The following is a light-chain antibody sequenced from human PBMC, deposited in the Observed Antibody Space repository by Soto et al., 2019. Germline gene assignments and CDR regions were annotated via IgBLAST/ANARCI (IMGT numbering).Light chain of an antibody. CDR1: QSVSSNN. J-gene: IGKJ3*01. V-gene: IGKV3-20*01. Sequence: EIVLTQSPGTLSLSPGERATLSCRASQSVSSNNLAWYQQRPGQAPRVVIYGASTRATGIPERFSGSGSGTDVTLTISRLEPEDFAVYYCQQYGRSPFTFRAGTKVDIK. CDR3: QQYGRSPFT. CDR2: GAS.